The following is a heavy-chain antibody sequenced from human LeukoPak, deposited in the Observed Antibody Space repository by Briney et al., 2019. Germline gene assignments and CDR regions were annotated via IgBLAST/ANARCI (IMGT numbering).Heavy chain of an antibody. CDR2: INHSVST. CDR3: ARGGSNYGPPYYYGMDV. D-gene: IGHD3-10*01. V-gene: IGHV4-39*07. CDR1: GGSISSSNYY. J-gene: IGHJ6*02. Sequence: SETLSLTCTVSGGSISSSNYYWGWTRQPPGKGLEWIGEINHSVSTNYNPSLKSRVTISVDTSKNQFSLKLTSVTAADTAVYYCARGGSNYGPPYYYGMDVWGQGTTVTVSS.